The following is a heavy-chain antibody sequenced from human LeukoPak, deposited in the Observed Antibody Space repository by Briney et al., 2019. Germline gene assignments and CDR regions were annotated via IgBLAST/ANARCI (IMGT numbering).Heavy chain of an antibody. CDR2: ISSSGSTI. J-gene: IGHJ6*03. CDR3: ARDEDGYKGVGYYYYMDV. Sequence: KTGGSLRLSCAASGFTFSDYYMTWIRQAAGKGLEWVAYISSSGSTIKYADSVKGRFTISRDNAKNSLYLQMNSLRAEDTAVYYCARDEDGYKGVGYYYYMDVWGKGTTVTVSS. D-gene: IGHD5-24*01. CDR1: GFTFSDYY. V-gene: IGHV3-11*01.